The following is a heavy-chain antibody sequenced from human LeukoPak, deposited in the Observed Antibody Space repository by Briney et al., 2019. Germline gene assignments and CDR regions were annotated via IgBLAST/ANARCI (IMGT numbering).Heavy chain of an antibody. CDR1: GGSFSGYY. J-gene: IGHJ4*02. D-gene: IGHD3-16*01. CDR2: INHSGST. CDR3: AYHFGGQTPFRDY. Sequence: SETLSLTCAVYGGSFSGYYWSWIRQPPGKGLEWIGEINHSGSTNYNPSLKSRVPIPVDTSKNQFSLKLSSVTAADTAVYYCAYHFGGQTPFRDYWGQGTLVTVSS. V-gene: IGHV4-34*01.